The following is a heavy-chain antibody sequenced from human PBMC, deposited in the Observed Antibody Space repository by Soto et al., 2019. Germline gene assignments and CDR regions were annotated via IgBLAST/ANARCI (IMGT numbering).Heavy chain of an antibody. J-gene: IGHJ2*01. Sequence: QVKLVQSGAEVKKPGSSVKVSCKASGGTFSSYAISWVRQAPGQGLEWMGGIIPIFGTANYAQKFQGRVTITADEATSTAYMELSSLRSEDTAVYYCARSKEPLDDILTGYSTNWYFDLWGRGTLVTVSA. CDR3: ARSKEPLDDILTGYSTNWYFDL. CDR2: IIPIFGTA. V-gene: IGHV1-69*01. D-gene: IGHD3-9*01. CDR1: GGTFSSYA.